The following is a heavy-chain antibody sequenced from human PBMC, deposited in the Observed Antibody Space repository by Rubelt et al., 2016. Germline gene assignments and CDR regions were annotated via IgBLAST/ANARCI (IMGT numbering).Heavy chain of an antibody. CDR1: GGSISSGTYY. V-gene: IGHV4-39*07. CDR2: IYYSGTT. D-gene: IGHD6-19*01. CDR3: ARDHKQWYGMDV. Sequence: QLQLQESGPGLVKPSETLSLTCSVSGGSISSGTYYWGWIRQPPGKGLEWIGSIYYSGTTYYNPSLKSRVTISADTSNNQFSLKRASVTAADTAVYYLARDHKQWYGMDVWGQGTTVTVSS. J-gene: IGHJ6*02.